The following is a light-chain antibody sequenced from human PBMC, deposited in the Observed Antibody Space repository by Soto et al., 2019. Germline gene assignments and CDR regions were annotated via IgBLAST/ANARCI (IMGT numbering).Light chain of an antibody. V-gene: IGLV2-14*01. CDR1: SSDIGLYNY. CDR2: EVS. J-gene: IGLJ1*01. Sequence: QSALTQPASVSGSPGQSITISCTGTSSDIGLYNYVSWYQQHPGKAPKLIIFEVSNRPSGVSNRFSGSKSGNTASLTISGLQAEDEADYYCRSFTGSSTLVFGSGTKLTVL. CDR3: RSFTGSSTLV.